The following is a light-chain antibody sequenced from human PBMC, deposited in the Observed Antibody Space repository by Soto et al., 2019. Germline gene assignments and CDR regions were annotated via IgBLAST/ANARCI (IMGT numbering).Light chain of an antibody. V-gene: IGKV3-15*01. Sequence: EIVMTQSPATLSVSPGERATLSCRASQSVSSNLAWYQQKPGQAPRLLIYAASTRATGSPARFSGSGSGTEFTLTISSLQSEDFEVYYCQQYNKWPLWTFGQGTKVDIK. J-gene: IGKJ1*01. CDR3: QQYNKWPLWT. CDR1: QSVSSN. CDR2: AAS.